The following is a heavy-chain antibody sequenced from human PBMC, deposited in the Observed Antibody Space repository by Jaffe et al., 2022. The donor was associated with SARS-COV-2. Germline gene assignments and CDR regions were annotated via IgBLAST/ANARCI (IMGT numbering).Heavy chain of an antibody. Sequence: EVQLVESGGGLVKPGGSLRLSCAASGFTFSSYSMNWVRQAPGKGLEWVSSISSSSSYIYYADSVKGRFTISRDNAKNSLYLQMNSLRAEDTAVYYCARDSTTMVRGVLYYFDYWGQGTLVTVSS. D-gene: IGHD3-10*01. CDR3: ARDSTTMVRGVLYYFDY. CDR2: ISSSSSYI. V-gene: IGHV3-21*01. CDR1: GFTFSSYS. J-gene: IGHJ4*02.